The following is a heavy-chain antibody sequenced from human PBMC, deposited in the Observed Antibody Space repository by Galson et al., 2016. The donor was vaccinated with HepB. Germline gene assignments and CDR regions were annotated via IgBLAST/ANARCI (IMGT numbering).Heavy chain of an antibody. J-gene: IGHJ4*02. CDR2: ITYDGRYK. V-gene: IGHV3-30*18. CDR3: AKDRGDGIVGRDIIED. Sequence: SLRLSCAGTGFIFTKFAMHWARQAPGKGLEWVAVITYDGRYKYYADSVKGRFTISRDNSNNLFLQMNSLTPEDTAMYYCAKDRGDGIVGRDIIEDWGQGALVTVSA. CDR1: GFIFTKFA. D-gene: IGHD3-3*01.